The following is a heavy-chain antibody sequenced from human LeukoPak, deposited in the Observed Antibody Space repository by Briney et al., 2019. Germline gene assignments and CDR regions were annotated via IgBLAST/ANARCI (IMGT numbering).Heavy chain of an antibody. CDR3: ARDPQRNWYFDL. CDR2: IYHSGST. J-gene: IGHJ2*01. V-gene: IGHV4-30-2*01. CDR1: GGSISSGGYS. Sequence: TLSLTCAVSGGSISSGGYSWSWLRQPPGKGLEWIGYIYHSGSTYYNPSLKSRVTISVDRSKNQFSLKLSSVTAADTAVYYCARDPQRNWYFDLWGRGTLVTVSS.